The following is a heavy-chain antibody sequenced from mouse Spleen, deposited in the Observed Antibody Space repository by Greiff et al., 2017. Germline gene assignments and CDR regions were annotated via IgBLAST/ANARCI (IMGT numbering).Heavy chain of an antibody. V-gene: IGHV1-54*01. Sequence: QVQLQQSGAELVRPGTSVKVSCKASGYAFTNYLIEWVKQRPGQGLEWIGVINPGSGGTNYNEKFKGKATLTADKSSSTAYMQLSSLTSEDSAVYFCAREGNDYDVAYWGRGTLVTVSA. J-gene: IGHJ3*01. CDR3: AREGNDYDVAY. CDR2: INPGSGGT. CDR1: GYAFTNYL. D-gene: IGHD2-4*01.